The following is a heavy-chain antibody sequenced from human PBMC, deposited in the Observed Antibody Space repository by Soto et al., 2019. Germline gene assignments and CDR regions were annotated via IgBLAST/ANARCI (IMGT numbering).Heavy chain of an antibody. CDR3: ARSLGFGAYFDY. V-gene: IGHV1-69*12. CDR2: IIPLFGTP. J-gene: IGHJ4*02. D-gene: IGHD3-10*01. Sequence: QVQLVQSGAEVKKPGSSVKVSCKASGGTFSSYAISWVRPAPGQGLEWMGGIIPLFGTPNYAQKFQGRVTITADESTSTAYMELSSLRSEDTAVYYCARSLGFGAYFDYWGQGTLVTVSS. CDR1: GGTFSSYA.